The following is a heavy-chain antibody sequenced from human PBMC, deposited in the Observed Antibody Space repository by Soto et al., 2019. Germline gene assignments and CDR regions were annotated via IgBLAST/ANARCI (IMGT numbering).Heavy chain of an antibody. J-gene: IGHJ6*02. Sequence: PGGSLRLSCAASGFTFSSYGMHWVRQAPGKGLEWVAVISYDGSNKYYADSVKGRFTISRDNSKNTLYLQMNSLRAEDTAVYYCAGPKSPPTSWDYYYGMDVWGQGTTVTVSS. D-gene: IGHD4-4*01. CDR1: GFTFSSYG. CDR2: ISYDGSNK. CDR3: AGPKSPPTSWDYYYGMDV. V-gene: IGHV3-30*03.